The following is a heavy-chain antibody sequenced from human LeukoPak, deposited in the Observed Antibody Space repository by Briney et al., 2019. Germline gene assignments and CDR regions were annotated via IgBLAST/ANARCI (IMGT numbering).Heavy chain of an antibody. CDR3: ARDPYSGSWSYGMDV. Sequence: PGGSLRLSCTATGFTFSNYWMSWVRQTPEKGLEWMANIKQDGSETVHVDSVKGRFTISRDNAQSSVYLQMNSLRAEDTAVYYCARDPYSGSWSYGMDVWGQGTAVTVSS. V-gene: IGHV3-7*05. J-gene: IGHJ6*02. D-gene: IGHD6-13*01. CDR2: IKQDGSET. CDR1: GFTFSNYW.